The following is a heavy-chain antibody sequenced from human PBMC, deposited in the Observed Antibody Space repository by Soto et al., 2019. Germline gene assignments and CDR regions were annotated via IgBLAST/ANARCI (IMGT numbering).Heavy chain of an antibody. J-gene: IGHJ4*02. Sequence: GGSLRLSCAASGFTFSSYAMHWVRQAPGKGLEWVAVISYDGSNKYYADSVKGRFTISRDNSKNTLYLQMNSLRAEDTAVYYCARDRDSSGWYRRLFDYWGQGTLVTVSS. CDR3: ARDRDSSGWYRRLFDY. D-gene: IGHD6-19*01. V-gene: IGHV3-30-3*01. CDR2: ISYDGSNK. CDR1: GFTFSSYA.